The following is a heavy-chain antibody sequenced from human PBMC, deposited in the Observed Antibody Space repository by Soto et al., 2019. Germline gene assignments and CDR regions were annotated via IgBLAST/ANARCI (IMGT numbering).Heavy chain of an antibody. J-gene: IGHJ4*02. CDR3: TTDRYSMVRGVIRY. Sequence: GGSLRLSCAASGFTFSNAWMSWVRQAPGKGLEWVGRIKSKTDGGTTDYAAPVKGRFTISRDDSKNTLYLQMNSLKTEDTAVYYCTTDRYSMVRGVIRYSGPGTILTVST. V-gene: IGHV3-15*01. D-gene: IGHD3-10*01. CDR1: GFTFSNAW. CDR2: IKSKTDGGTT.